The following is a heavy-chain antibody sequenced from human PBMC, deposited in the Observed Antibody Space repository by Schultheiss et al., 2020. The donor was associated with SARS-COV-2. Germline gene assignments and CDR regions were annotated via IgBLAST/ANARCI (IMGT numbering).Heavy chain of an antibody. Sequence: SETLSLTCAVYGGSFSGYYWSWIRQPPGKGLEWIGEINHSGSTNYNPSLKSRVTMSVDTSKNQFSLKLSSVTAADTAVYYCARVTGSGSYYNAVFDYWGQGTLVTVSS. CDR3: ARVTGSGSYYNAVFDY. D-gene: IGHD3-10*01. J-gene: IGHJ4*02. CDR2: INHSGST. CDR1: GGSFSGYY. V-gene: IGHV4-34*01.